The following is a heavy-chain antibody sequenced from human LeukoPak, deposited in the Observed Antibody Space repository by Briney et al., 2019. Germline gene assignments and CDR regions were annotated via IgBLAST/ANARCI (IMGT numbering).Heavy chain of an antibody. V-gene: IGHV4-34*01. CDR1: GGSFSGFH. D-gene: IGHD2-21*02. Sequence: SETLSLTCAVYGGSFSGFHWTWIRQPPGKGLEWIGEINHSGSTNYNPSLKSRVTISVDTSKNQSSLKLSSVTAADTAVYYCARGPHIVVVTAPRYFDLWGRGTRVTVSS. CDR3: ARGPHIVVVTAPRYFDL. CDR2: INHSGST. J-gene: IGHJ2*01.